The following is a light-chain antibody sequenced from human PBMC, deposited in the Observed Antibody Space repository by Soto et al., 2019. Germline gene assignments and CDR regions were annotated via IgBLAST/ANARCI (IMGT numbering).Light chain of an antibody. CDR1: QSVSSY. CDR3: QQRSNWPPST. J-gene: IGKJ1*01. Sequence: EIVLTQSPATLSLSPGERATLSCRASQSVSSYLAWYQQKPGQAPRLLIYDASNRATGIPARFSGGGSGTAVSITSSSLEPEDFAVYYCQQRSNWPPSTFGRGTKVEIK. V-gene: IGKV3-11*01. CDR2: DAS.